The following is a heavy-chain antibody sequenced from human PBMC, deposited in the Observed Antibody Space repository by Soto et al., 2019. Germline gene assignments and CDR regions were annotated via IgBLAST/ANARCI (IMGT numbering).Heavy chain of an antibody. Sequence: GESLKISCKVFGDSFTGFWIGWVRQMPGKGLEWVASIYPRDSDIRYNPSFQGQATISADRSTTTAYLQWSSLKASDTAIYYCARQHPLDSRVWYDWGQGTLVTVSS. D-gene: IGHD6-19*01. CDR1: GDSFTGFW. J-gene: IGHJ4*02. CDR3: ARQHPLDSRVWYD. V-gene: IGHV5-51*01. CDR2: IYPRDSDI.